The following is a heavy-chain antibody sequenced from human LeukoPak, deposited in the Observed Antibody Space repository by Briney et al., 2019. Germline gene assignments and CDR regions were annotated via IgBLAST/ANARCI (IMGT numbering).Heavy chain of an antibody. D-gene: IGHD1-1*01. V-gene: IGHV1-46*01. Sequence: ASVKVSCKASGYTFTSYHILWVRQAPGQGLEWMGIINPSGGGTNYAQKFQGRVTMTRDTSTSTVYMELSSLRSEETAVYYCAREAWNDIDYWGQGTLVTVSS. CDR3: AREAWNDIDY. CDR2: INPSGGGT. CDR1: GYTFTSYH. J-gene: IGHJ4*02.